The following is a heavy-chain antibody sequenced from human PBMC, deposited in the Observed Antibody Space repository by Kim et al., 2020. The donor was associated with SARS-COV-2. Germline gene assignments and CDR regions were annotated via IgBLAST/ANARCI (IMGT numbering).Heavy chain of an antibody. CDR3: AREGHYYGHETNWFDP. Sequence: GGSLRLSCAASGFTFSSYSMNWVRQAPGKGLEWVASISSSSSYIYYADSVKGRFTISRDNAKNTLYLQMNSLRAEDTAVYYCAREGHYYGHETNWFDPWGQGTLVTVSS. J-gene: IGHJ5*02. CDR2: ISSSSSYI. V-gene: IGHV3-21*01. CDR1: GFTFSSYS. D-gene: IGHD3-10*01.